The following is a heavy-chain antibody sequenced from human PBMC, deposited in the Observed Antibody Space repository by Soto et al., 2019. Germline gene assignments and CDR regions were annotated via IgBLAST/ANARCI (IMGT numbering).Heavy chain of an antibody. J-gene: IGHJ4*02. D-gene: IGHD3-10*01. CDR2: INPSGGST. CDR1: GYTFTSYY. Sequence: ASVKFSCKASGYTFTSYYMRWVRQAPGQGLEWMGIINPSGGSTSYAQKFQGRVTMTRDTSTSTVYMELSSLRSEDTAVYYCARTLGWFGELGYFDYWGQGTLVTVSS. CDR3: ARTLGWFGELGYFDY. V-gene: IGHV1-46*01.